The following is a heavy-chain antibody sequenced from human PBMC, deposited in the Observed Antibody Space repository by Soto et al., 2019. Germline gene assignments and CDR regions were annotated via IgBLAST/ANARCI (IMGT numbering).Heavy chain of an antibody. CDR3: ARHGKLRYFDDELAAIDY. CDR1: GGSISSYY. CDR2: IYYSGST. V-gene: IGHV4-59*08. Sequence: SETLSLTCTVSGGSISSYYWSWIRQPPGKGLEWIGYIYYSGSTNYNPSLKSRVTISVDTSKNQFSLKLSSVTAADTAVYYCARHGKLRYFDDELAAIDYWGQGTLVTVSS. D-gene: IGHD3-9*01. J-gene: IGHJ4*02.